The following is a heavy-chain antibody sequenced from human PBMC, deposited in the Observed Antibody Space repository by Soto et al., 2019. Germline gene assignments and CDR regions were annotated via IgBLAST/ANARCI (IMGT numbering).Heavy chain of an antibody. CDR3: ARGGEERYYHDSSGYPSFDY. J-gene: IGHJ4*02. V-gene: IGHV4-59*01. CDR1: GVSISHYY. D-gene: IGHD3-22*01. Sequence: QVQLQESGPGLVKPSETLSLTCTVSGVSISHYYWSWIRQPPGKGLEWIGYIYYSGSTNYNPSLKSRVTISIDTSKNQFSLKLSSVTASDTAVYYCARGGEERYYHDSSGYPSFDYWGQGTLVTVSS. CDR2: IYYSGST.